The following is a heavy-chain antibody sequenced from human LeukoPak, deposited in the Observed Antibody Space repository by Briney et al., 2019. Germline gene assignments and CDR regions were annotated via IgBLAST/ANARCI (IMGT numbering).Heavy chain of an antibody. CDR2: INHSGST. CDR3: ARRRGDGSGNYYIKYYYDYYMDV. Sequence: SETLSLTCAVYGDSFSGYYWTWIRQPPGKGLEWIGEINHSGSTNYNPSLKSRLTISVDTSKNQFSLRLSSVTAADTAVYYCARRRGDGSGNYYIKYYYDYYMDVWGKGSTVTVSS. CDR1: GDSFSGYY. V-gene: IGHV4-34*01. D-gene: IGHD3-10*01. J-gene: IGHJ6*03.